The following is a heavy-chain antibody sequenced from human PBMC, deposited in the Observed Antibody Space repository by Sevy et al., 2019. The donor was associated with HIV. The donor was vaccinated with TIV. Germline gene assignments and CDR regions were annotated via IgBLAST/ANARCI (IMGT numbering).Heavy chain of an antibody. CDR3: ATARTGGSRGDY. CDR1: GYTFTNYW. D-gene: IGHD2-15*01. V-gene: IGHV5-10-1*01. J-gene: IGHJ4*02. Sequence: GESLKISCKGSGYTFTNYWIIWVRQMPGKGLEWMGRIDPSVSYTTYSPSFQGHVTISADKSISDKSISTAYLQWSSLKTSDTAMYYCATARTGGSRGDYWGQGTLVTVSS. CDR2: IDPSVSYT.